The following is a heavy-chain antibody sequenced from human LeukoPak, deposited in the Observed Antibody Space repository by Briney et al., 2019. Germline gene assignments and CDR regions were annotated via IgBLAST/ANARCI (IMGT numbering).Heavy chain of an antibody. CDR1: GFTFNTYW. CDR2: MNNDGRVI. J-gene: IGHJ4*02. Sequence: GGSLRLSCTVSGFTFNTYWMHWVRQAPGKGLVWVSRMNNDGRVISYADSVKGRSTISRDNAKNTLYLQMNSLRAEDTAVYYCARAFEATGFWALDYWGQGTLVTASS. CDR3: ARAFEATGFWALDY. D-gene: IGHD3-16*01. V-gene: IGHV3-74*01.